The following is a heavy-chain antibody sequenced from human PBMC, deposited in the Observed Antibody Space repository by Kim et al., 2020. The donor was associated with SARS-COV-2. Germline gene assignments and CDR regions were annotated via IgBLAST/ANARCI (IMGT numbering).Heavy chain of an antibody. CDR3: ARDRVLLTDIVVVVAATSFDY. D-gene: IGHD2-15*01. CDR1: GYTFTSYG. V-gene: IGHV1-18*01. J-gene: IGHJ4*02. Sequence: ASVKVSCKASGYTFTSYGISWVRQAPGQGLEWMGWISAYNGNTNYAQKLQGRVTMTTDTSTSTAYMELRSLRSDDTAVYYCARDRVLLTDIVVVVAATSFDYWGQGTLVTVSS. CDR2: ISAYNGNT.